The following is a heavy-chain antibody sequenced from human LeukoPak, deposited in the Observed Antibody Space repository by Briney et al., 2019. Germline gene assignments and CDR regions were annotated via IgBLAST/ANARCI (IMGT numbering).Heavy chain of an antibody. D-gene: IGHD3-3*01. CDR2: ISSSSSYI. CDR1: GFTFSSYA. V-gene: IGHV3-21*01. J-gene: IGHJ6*02. CDR3: ARGGYDFWSGYYPGDGMDV. Sequence: GGSLRLSCAASGFTFSSYAMNWVRQAPGKGLEWVSSISSSSSYIYYADSVKGRFTISRDNAKNSLYLQMNSLRAEDTAVYYCARGGYDFWSGYYPGDGMDVWGQGTTVTVSS.